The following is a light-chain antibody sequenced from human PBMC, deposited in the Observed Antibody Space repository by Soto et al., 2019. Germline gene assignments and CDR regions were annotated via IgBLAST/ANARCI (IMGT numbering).Light chain of an antibody. Sequence: EIVLTQSPGTLSLSPGDRATLSCKASQSVADNYLAWYQQKPGQAPRLLIYAASRRPIGIPDTSSGSWSGTDFPLTTPTPPHEDSHLYSCQQYGPSPRTFGQGT. CDR2: AAS. V-gene: IGKV3-20*01. CDR3: QQYGPSPRT. J-gene: IGKJ1*01. CDR1: QSVADNY.